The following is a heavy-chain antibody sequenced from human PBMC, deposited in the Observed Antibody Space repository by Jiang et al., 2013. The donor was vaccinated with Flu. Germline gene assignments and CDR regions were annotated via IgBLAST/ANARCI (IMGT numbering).Heavy chain of an antibody. CDR1: GGSISRYY. CDR2: IYYSGNT. CDR3: ARDVRAFTGSSAFDF. Sequence: GPGLVKPSETVPLTCSVSGGSISRYYWSWIRQSPGKGLEWIGYIYYSGNTNYNPSLKSRVTISVDTSKNRFSLQLNSVTPEDTAVYYCARDVRAFTGSSAFDFWGQGTMVTVSS. J-gene: IGHJ3*01. D-gene: IGHD1-14*01. V-gene: IGHV4-59*12.